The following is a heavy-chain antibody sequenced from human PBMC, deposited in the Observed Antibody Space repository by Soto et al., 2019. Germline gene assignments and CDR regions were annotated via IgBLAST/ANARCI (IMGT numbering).Heavy chain of an antibody. CDR2: ISSDGTNK. V-gene: IGHV3-30*03. J-gene: IGHJ1*01. Sequence: QVQLVESGGGVVQPEKSLRLSCAASGFTFSSHGMHWVRQAPGKGLEWVAVISSDGTNKYYADSVKGRFTISRDNSKNTLYLQMNSLTVEDTAVYYCASRVPYGTYGAPYFQHWGQGTLVTVS. D-gene: IGHD1-26*01. CDR3: ASRVPYGTYGAPYFQH. CDR1: GFTFSSHG.